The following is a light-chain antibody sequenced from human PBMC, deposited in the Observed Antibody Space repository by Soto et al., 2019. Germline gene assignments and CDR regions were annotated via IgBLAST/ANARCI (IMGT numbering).Light chain of an antibody. CDR2: AAS. CDR3: QQSSSTALT. J-gene: IGKJ4*01. CDR1: QSISSY. Sequence: IPMTPSPSSLSASVGDRVTITCRASQSISSYLNWYQQKPGKATKLLIYAASRLKGGVPSRFSGRGSGTDLPLTISSLQREECAIHYCQQSSSTALTFGGGKKVEIK. V-gene: IGKV1-39*01.